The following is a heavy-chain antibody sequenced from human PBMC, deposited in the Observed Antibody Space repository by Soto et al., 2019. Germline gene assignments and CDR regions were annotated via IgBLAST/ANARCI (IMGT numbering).Heavy chain of an antibody. Sequence: QVQLVESGGGVVQPGRSLRLSCAASGFTFSSYAMHWVRQAPGKGLEWVAVISYDGSNKYYADSVKGRFTISRDNSKNTLYLQMNSLRAEDTAVYYCARESPYYYDSSGYRPKKGGFDYWGQGTLVTVSS. CDR3: ARESPYYYDSSGYRPKKGGFDY. V-gene: IGHV3-30-3*01. CDR1: GFTFSSYA. CDR2: ISYDGSNK. J-gene: IGHJ4*02. D-gene: IGHD3-22*01.